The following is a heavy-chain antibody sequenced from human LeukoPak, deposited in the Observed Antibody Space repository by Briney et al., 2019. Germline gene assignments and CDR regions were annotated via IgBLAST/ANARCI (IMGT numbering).Heavy chain of an antibody. CDR1: GGTFSSYA. Sequence: ASVKVSCKASGGTFSSYAISWVRQAPGQGLEWMGGIIPIVGSANYAQKFQGRVTITTDESTNTASMELSSLRSEDTAVYYCARGWSFTSCPIDYWGQGTLVTISS. D-gene: IGHD2-2*01. J-gene: IGHJ4*02. CDR2: IIPIVGSA. CDR3: ARGWSFTSCPIDY. V-gene: IGHV1-69*05.